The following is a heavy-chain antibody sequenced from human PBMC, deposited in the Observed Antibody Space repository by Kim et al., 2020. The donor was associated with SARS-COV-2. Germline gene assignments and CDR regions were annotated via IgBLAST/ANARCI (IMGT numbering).Heavy chain of an antibody. V-gene: IGHV3-48*03. CDR1: GFTFNTFD. J-gene: IGHJ6*02. Sequence: GGSLRLSCAASGFTFNTFDMNWVRQAPGKGLEWVSNISSSSDTLYYADSVKGRFTISRDNAKKSLFLQMNSLSAEDTADYYCARRSLIMGGAMDVWGQGTTVTVSS. D-gene: IGHD2-8*01. CDR2: ISSSSDTL. CDR3: ARRSLIMGGAMDV.